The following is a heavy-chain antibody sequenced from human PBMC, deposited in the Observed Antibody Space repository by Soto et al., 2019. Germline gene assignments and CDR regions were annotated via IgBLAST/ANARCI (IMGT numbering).Heavy chain of an antibody. CDR3: ARHKRDLRFLEWSYYFDY. D-gene: IGHD3-3*01. CDR1: GFTFSSYA. V-gene: IGHV3-30-3*01. Sequence: QVQLVESGGGVVQPGRSLGLSYAASGFTFSSYAMHWVRQAPGKGLEWVAVISYDGSNKYYADSVKGRFSISRDNSKNTLYLQMNSLRAEDTAVYYCARHKRDLRFLEWSYYFDYWGQGTLVTVSS. CDR2: ISYDGSNK. J-gene: IGHJ4*02.